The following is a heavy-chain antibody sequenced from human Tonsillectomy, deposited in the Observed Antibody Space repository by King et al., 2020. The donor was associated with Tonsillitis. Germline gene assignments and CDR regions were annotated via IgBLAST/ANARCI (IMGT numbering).Heavy chain of an antibody. CDR2: IHHSGSS. CDR1: GYSISSGYY. D-gene: IGHD6-13*01. V-gene: IGHV4-38-2*01. Sequence: QLQESGPGLVKPSETLSLTCAVSGYSISSGYYGGWIRQPPGKGLEWIGSIHHSGSSYYNPSLKSRVTISVDTSKNQFSLKLSSVTAADTAVYCARVGYSSSWYDQKTCDYWGQGTLVTVSS. CDR3: ARVGYSSSWYDQKTCDY. J-gene: IGHJ4*02.